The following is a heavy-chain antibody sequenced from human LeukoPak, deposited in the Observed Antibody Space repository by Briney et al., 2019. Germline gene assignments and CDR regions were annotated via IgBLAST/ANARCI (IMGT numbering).Heavy chain of an antibody. J-gene: IGHJ4*02. V-gene: IGHV7-4-1*02. CDR2: INTNTGNP. D-gene: IGHD1-26*01. Sequence: ASVKVSCKASGYTFSSYTMNWVRQAPGQGLEWRGWINTNTGNPTYAQDYTGRFVFSLDTSASTTYLQISRLKAEDTAVYYCASGPSYSGSNEYFDSWGQGTLVTVSS. CDR1: GYTFSSYT. CDR3: ASGPSYSGSNEYFDS.